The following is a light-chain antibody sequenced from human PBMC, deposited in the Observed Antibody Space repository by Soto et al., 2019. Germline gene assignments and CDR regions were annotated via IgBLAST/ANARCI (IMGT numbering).Light chain of an antibody. Sequence: DIQMTQSPSTLSASIGDRVTISCRASQNIGRWLAWYQQKPGTAPNLLIYHASNLRGGVPSRFSGGGSGTDFTLTSSSLQPDDIATDSCQQDNSYSWTFGQGTKVEIK. CDR3: QQDNSYSWT. J-gene: IGKJ1*01. CDR2: HAS. CDR1: QNIGRW. V-gene: IGKV1-5*01.